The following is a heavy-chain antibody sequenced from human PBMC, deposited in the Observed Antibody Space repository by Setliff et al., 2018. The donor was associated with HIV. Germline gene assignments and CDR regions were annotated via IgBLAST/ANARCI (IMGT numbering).Heavy chain of an antibody. CDR1: GGTFSSYA. V-gene: IGHV1-69*10. D-gene: IGHD3-10*01. CDR3: ARFGELLSGPFDY. J-gene: IGHJ4*02. Sequence: SVKVSCKASGGTFSSYAISWVRQAPGQGLEWMGGIIANLGIANYAQKFQGRVTIHADKSTRTAYMELSSLRSEDTAVYYCARFGELLSGPFDYWGQGTLVTVSS. CDR2: IIANLGIA.